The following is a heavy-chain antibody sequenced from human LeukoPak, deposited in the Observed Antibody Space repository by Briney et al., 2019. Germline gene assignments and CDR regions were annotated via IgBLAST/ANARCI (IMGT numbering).Heavy chain of an antibody. D-gene: IGHD2-21*02. J-gene: IGHJ5*02. CDR3: ARQVQDVVVTYNWFDP. V-gene: IGHV1-69*04. CDR1: GGTFSCYA. Sequence: SVKVSCKASGGTFSCYAISWVRQAPGQGLEWMGRIIPILGIANYAQKFQGRVTITADKSTSTAYMELSSLRSEDTAVYYCARQVQDVVVTYNWFDPWGQGTLVTVSS. CDR2: IIPILGIA.